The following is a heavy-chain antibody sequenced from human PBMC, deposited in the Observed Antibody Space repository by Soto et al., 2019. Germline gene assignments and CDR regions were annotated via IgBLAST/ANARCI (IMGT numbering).Heavy chain of an antibody. CDR3: ARQEHGSGSYRDY. CDR1: GVTFSSYA. J-gene: IGHJ4*02. D-gene: IGHD3-10*01. V-gene: IGHV1-69*13. Sequence: SVKVSCKASGVTFSSYAISWVRQAPGQGLEWMGGIIPIFGTANYAQKFQGRVTITADESTSTAYMELSSLRSEDTAVYYCARQEHGSGSYRDYWGQGTLVTVSS. CDR2: IIPIFGTA.